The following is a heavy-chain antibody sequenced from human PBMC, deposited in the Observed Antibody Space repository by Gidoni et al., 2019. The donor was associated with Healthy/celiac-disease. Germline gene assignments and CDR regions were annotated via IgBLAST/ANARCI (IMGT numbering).Heavy chain of an antibody. CDR3: ARSLTTVTTPPWFDP. V-gene: IGHV4-30-2*01. CDR1: GGSIRSGGYS. J-gene: IGHJ5*02. D-gene: IGHD4-4*01. CDR2: IYHSGST. Sequence: QLQLQESGSGLVKPSQTLSLTCAVSGGSIRSGGYSWSWIRQPPGKGLEWIGYIYHSGSTYYNPSLKSRVNISVDRSKNQFSLKLSSVTAADTAVYYCARSLTTVTTPPWFDPWGQGTLVTVSS.